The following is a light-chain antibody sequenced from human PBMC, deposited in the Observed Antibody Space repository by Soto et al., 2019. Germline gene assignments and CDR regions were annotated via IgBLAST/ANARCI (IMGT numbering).Light chain of an antibody. Sequence: AIQLTQSPSSLCASVGARVTITCRASQGISSALAWYQQKPGKAPKLLIYDASSLESGVPSRFSGSGSGTEFTLTISSLQPDDFATYYCQQYNTYPLTFGGGTKVDIK. CDR2: DAS. CDR1: QGISSA. V-gene: IGKV1-13*02. CDR3: QQYNTYPLT. J-gene: IGKJ4*01.